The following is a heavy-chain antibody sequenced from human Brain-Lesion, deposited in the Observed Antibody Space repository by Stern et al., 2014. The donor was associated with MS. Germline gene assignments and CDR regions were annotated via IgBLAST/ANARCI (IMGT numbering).Heavy chain of an antibody. CDR2: IYYRGST. D-gene: IGHD3-10*01. Sequence: QVQLVQSGPGLVKPSETLSLTCTVSGGSISSSSYYWGWIRQPPGKGLEWIGSIYYRGSTYYNPSLTSRVTISMDTSKNQFALKLSSVTAADTAVYFCAKLWLGELPESPFDYWGQGTLVTVSS. J-gene: IGHJ4*02. CDR3: AKLWLGELPESPFDY. CDR1: GGSISSSSYY. V-gene: IGHV4-39*01.